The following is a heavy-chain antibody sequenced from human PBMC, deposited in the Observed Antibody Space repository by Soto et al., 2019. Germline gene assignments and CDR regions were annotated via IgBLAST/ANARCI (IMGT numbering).Heavy chain of an antibody. D-gene: IGHD1-26*01. J-gene: IGHJ4*02. V-gene: IGHV4-31*03. CDR2: IYYSGRT. CDR1: GCSIRGGGYY. Sequence: SETLALTSTVSGCSIRGGGYYCSCIRKQPGKGLESIVYIYYSGRTYYNPSLKIRVAISVDTSKNQFSLKMSSVPDADTAVSYCAGSPSSINFDYWGQGSLVTVSS. CDR3: AGSPSSINFDY.